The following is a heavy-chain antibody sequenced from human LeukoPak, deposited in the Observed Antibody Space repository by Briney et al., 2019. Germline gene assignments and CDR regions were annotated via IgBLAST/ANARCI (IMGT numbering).Heavy chain of an antibody. D-gene: IGHD5-12*01. CDR2: IYTSGST. V-gene: IGHV4-61*02. Sequence: SETLSLTCTVSGGSISSGSYHWSWIRQPAGKGLEWIGRIYTSGSTNYNPSLKSRVTISVDTSKNQFSLKLSSVTAADTAVYYCARDVVATTYYYYYYYMDVWGKGTTVTISS. J-gene: IGHJ6*03. CDR3: ARDVVATTYYYYYYYMDV. CDR1: GGSISSGSYH.